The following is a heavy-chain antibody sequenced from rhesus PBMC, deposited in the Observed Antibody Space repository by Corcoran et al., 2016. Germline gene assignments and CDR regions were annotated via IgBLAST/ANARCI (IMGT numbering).Heavy chain of an antibody. V-gene: IGHV4S7*01. Sequence: QVQLQESGPGLVKPSETLSLTCAVSGGSISGGYYWGWIRQHPGKGLEWIGNIYGNSASTYYNPSLNSRVTISKDTSRNQFSLKLSSVTAADTAVYYCARALSNWYFDIWGPGTPITISS. CDR1: GGSISGGYY. CDR2: IYGNSAST. J-gene: IGHJ2*01. CDR3: ARALSNWYFDI.